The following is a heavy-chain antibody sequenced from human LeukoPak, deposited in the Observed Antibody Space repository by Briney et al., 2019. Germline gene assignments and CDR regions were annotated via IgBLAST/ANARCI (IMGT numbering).Heavy chain of an antibody. CDR1: GFPLCRFA. D-gene: IGHD3-3*01. CDR3: AKVGNSIVPIWSYYLDY. V-gene: IGHV3-23*01. J-gene: IGHJ4*02. Sequence: GGPLRLSCGPWGFPLCRFAAMGPPRARGRGGVGVSDLRGRCGSTYYADSVKGRFTISRDNSKNTLYLQMNSLRAEDTAVYYCAKVGNSIVPIWSYYLDYWGQGTLVTVSS. CDR2: LRGRCGST.